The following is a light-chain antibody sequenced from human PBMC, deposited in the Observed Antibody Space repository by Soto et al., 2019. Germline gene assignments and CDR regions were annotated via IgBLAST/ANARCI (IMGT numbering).Light chain of an antibody. V-gene: IGKV1-5*03. CDR3: QQRSNWPIT. Sequence: IQMTQSPSSLSASVGDRVTITCQASQSISSYLNWYQHPKGKAPKILIYKASTLKSGVPSRFRGSGSGTEFTLTISRLQPDDFSVYYCQQRSNWPITFGQGTRLEIK. CDR1: QSISSY. J-gene: IGKJ5*01. CDR2: KAS.